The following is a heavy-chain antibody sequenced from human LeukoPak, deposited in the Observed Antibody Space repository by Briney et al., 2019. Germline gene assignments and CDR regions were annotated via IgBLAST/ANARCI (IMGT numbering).Heavy chain of an antibody. D-gene: IGHD3-3*02. CDR3: ARDAFRSDY. CDR2: INQDGTEK. V-gene: IGHV3-7*01. J-gene: IGHJ4*02. CDR1: GFTFTTYW. Sequence: PGGSLRLSCAAPGFTFTTYWMTWVRQAPGKGLEWVANINQDGTEKYYVDSVKGRFTISRDNAKNSLYLQMNSLRAEDTAVYYCARDAFRSDYWGQGTLVTVSS.